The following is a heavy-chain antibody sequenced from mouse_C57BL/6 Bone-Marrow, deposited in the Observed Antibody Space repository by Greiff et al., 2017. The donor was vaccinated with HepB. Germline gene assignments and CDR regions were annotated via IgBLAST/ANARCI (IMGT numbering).Heavy chain of an antibody. CDR2: ISSGGSYT. J-gene: IGHJ2*01. V-gene: IGHV5-6*01. CDR3: ARDSLYYFDY. CDR1: GFTFSSYG. Sequence: EVQLVESGGDLVKPGGSLKLSCAASGFTFSSYGMSWVRQTPDKRLEWVATISSGGSYTYYPDSVKGRFTISRDNAKNTLYLHMSSLKSEDTSMYYCARDSLYYFDYWGQGTTLTVSS.